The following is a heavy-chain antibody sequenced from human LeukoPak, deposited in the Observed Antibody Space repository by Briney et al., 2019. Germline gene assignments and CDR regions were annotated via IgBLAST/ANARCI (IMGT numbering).Heavy chain of an antibody. CDR2: FYLGDSQT. Sequence: GESLKISCKGSGYSFTSSWIGWVRQMPGEGLEWMGIFYLGDSQTRYSPSFQGQVTISADKSISTAYLQWSSLKASDTATYYCASTYNGNYRWDYWGQGTLVTVSS. V-gene: IGHV5-51*01. D-gene: IGHD1-26*01. CDR3: ASTYNGNYRWDY. CDR1: GYSFTSSW. J-gene: IGHJ4*02.